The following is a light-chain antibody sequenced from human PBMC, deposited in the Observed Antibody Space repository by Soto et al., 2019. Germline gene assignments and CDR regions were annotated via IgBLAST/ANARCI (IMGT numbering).Light chain of an antibody. CDR3: AAWDDSLNGTWV. Sequence: QSVLTQPPSASGTPGQRVTISCSGSSSNIGSNTVNWYQQLPGTAPKLLIYSNNQRPSGVPDRFSGSKSGTSASLAISGLQSEDGADYYCAAWDDSLNGTWVFGGGTKLTVL. V-gene: IGLV1-44*01. CDR1: SSNIGSNT. J-gene: IGLJ3*02. CDR2: SNN.